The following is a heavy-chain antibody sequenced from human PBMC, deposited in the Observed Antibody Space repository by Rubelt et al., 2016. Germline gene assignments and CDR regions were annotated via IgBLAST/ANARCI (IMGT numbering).Heavy chain of an antibody. D-gene: IGHD5-24*01. V-gene: IGHV3-30*04. CDR3: ARDPAQFFFDS. J-gene: IGHJ5*01. Sequence: EWVAVISYDGSNKYYADSVKGRFTISRDNSKNTLYLQMNSLRAEDTAVYYCARDPAQFFFDSWGQGTLVTVSS. CDR2: ISYDGSNK.